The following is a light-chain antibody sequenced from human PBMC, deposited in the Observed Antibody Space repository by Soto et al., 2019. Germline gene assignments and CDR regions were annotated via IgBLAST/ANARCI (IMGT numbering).Light chain of an antibody. J-gene: IGKJ1*01. CDR1: QSVSSS. Sequence: EIVLTQSPATLSLSPGERATLSCRASQSVSSSLGWYQQKPGQPPRLLIYDASKRVTGIPARFSGSGSGTDFTLAISSLEPDDFAVYFCQQRTDGWTFGQGTKVEIK. V-gene: IGKV3-11*01. CDR3: QQRTDGWT. CDR2: DAS.